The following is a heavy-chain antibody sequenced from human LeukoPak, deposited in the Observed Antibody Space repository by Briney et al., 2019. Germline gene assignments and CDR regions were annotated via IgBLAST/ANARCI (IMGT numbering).Heavy chain of an antibody. J-gene: IGHJ4*02. CDR1: GFTFSTCA. CDR3: ARRYCSGGTCYFFDY. Sequence: GGSLRLSCAASGFTFSTCAMSWVRQAPGKGLEWVSTISGGGRSTDYADSVKGLFTISRDNSKNTLYLQMNSLRAEDTAVYYCARRYCSGGTCYFFDYWGQGTLVTVSS. CDR2: ISGGGRST. V-gene: IGHV3-23*01. D-gene: IGHD2-15*01.